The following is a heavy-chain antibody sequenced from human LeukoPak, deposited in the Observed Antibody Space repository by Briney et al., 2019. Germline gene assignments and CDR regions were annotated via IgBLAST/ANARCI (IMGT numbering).Heavy chain of an antibody. CDR1: GFTFSNYW. Sequence: GGSLRLSCAASGFTFSNYWMSWVRQAPGKGLEWVVNIKQDGSEKYYVDSVKGRFIISRDNAKNSLYLQMNSLRAEDTAVYYCARGGGSADYWGQGTLVTVSS. J-gene: IGHJ4*02. CDR2: IKQDGSEK. V-gene: IGHV3-7*05. CDR3: ARGGGSADY. D-gene: IGHD1-26*01.